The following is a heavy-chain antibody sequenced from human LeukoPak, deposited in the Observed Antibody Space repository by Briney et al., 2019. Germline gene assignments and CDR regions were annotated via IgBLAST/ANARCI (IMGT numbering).Heavy chain of an antibody. CDR2: INHSGST. D-gene: IGHD3-16*01. Sequence: SETLSLTCAVHGGSLSGYYWSWIRQPPGKGLEWIGEINHSGSTNYNPSLKSRVTISVDTSKNQFSLKLSSVTAADTAVYYCAARMITFGGVAAPEINWGQGTLVTVSS. CDR3: AARMITFGGVAAPEIN. J-gene: IGHJ4*02. CDR1: GGSLSGYY. V-gene: IGHV4-34*01.